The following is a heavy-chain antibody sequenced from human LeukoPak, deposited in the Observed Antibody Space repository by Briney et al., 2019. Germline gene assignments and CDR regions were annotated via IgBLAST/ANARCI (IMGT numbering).Heavy chain of an antibody. J-gene: IGHJ3*02. Sequence: PSETLSLTCTVSGGSISSSRYYWAWIRQPPGKGLECIASIDHSGSTNYNPSLKSRVTTSVDTSKNQFSLKLRSVTAADTAVYYCARSRLEWFASDAFDIWGQGTMVAVSS. CDR1: GGSISSSRYY. D-gene: IGHD3-3*01. CDR2: IDHSGST. V-gene: IGHV4-39*01. CDR3: ARSRLEWFASDAFDI.